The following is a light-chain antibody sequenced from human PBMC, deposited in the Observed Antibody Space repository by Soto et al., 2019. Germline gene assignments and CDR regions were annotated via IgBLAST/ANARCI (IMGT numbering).Light chain of an antibody. V-gene: IGKV3-20*01. Sequence: EIVLTQSPGTLSLSPGERATLSCRASQSVSSSYLAWYQQKPGQAPRLLIYGASSRGTGIPDRFSGSGSGTDFTLTISRLEPEDFAVYYCQQYGRAFGPGTKVDIK. CDR1: QSVSSSY. CDR3: QQYGRA. J-gene: IGKJ3*01. CDR2: GAS.